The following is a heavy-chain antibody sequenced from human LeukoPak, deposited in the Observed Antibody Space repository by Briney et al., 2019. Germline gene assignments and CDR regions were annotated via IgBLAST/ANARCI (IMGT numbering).Heavy chain of an antibody. Sequence: GGSLRLSCAASGFTFSDHYMDWVRQAPGKGLEWVGRTRNKANSYTTEYAASVKGRFTISRDDSKNSLYLQMNGLKTEDTAVYYCARGYWQQLLEGGHYYYMDVWGKGTTVTVSS. J-gene: IGHJ6*03. CDR1: GFTFSDHY. D-gene: IGHD6-13*01. CDR2: TRNKANSYTT. V-gene: IGHV3-72*01. CDR3: ARGYWQQLLEGGHYYYMDV.